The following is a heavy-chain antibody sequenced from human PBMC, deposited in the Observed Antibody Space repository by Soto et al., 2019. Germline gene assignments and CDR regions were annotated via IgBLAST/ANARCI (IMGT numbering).Heavy chain of an antibody. CDR3: ARDRGSSVWHYDS. CDR2: INAGNGNT. D-gene: IGHD6-19*01. V-gene: IGHV1-3*01. J-gene: IGHJ4*02. CDR1: GYTFTSYA. Sequence: QVQLVQSGAEVKKPGASVKVSCKASGYTFTSYAMHWVLQAPGQRLEWMGWINAGNGNTKYSQKFQGRVTITRDTSASPAYMELSSLRSEDTAVYYCARDRGSSVWHYDSWGQGTLVTVSS.